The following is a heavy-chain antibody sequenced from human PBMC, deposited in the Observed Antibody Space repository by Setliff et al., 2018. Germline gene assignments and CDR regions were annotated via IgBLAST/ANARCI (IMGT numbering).Heavy chain of an antibody. CDR1: GYTFSSYG. CDR2: ISAYNGNT. D-gene: IGHD2-2*01. CDR3: ARDPIRWAAAVSDAFDI. V-gene: IGHV1-18*01. J-gene: IGHJ3*02. Sequence: GASVKVSCKASGYTFSSYGISWVRQAPGQGLEWMGWISAYNGNTNYAQKFQGRVTMTTDTSTSTAYMELRSLRSDDTAVYYCARDPIRWAAAVSDAFDIWGQGTMVTVSS.